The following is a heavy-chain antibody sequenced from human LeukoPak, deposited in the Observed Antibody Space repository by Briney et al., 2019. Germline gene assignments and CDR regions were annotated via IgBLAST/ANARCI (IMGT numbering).Heavy chain of an antibody. D-gene: IGHD6-19*01. CDR3: ARAGSSGWYYFDY. CDR1: GFTFSSYA. Sequence: GGSLRLSCAASGFTFSSYAMTWVRQAPGKGLEWVSGILVSGDNTYYADSVKGRFTISRDNSKNTLYLQMNSLRAEDTAVYYCARAGSSGWYYFDYWGQGTLVTVSS. J-gene: IGHJ4*02. V-gene: IGHV3-23*01. CDR2: ILVSGDNT.